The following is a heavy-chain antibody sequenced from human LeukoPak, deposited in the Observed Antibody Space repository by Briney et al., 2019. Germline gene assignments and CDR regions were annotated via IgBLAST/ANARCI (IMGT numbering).Heavy chain of an antibody. V-gene: IGHV3-30*02. D-gene: IGHD2-2*01. J-gene: IGHJ4*02. Sequence: AGGSLRLSCAASGFTFSSYGMHGVRQAPGKGLEWVAFIRYDGSNKYYVDFVKGRFTISRDNSKNTLYLQMNSLRAEDTAVYYCAKDLFCCSSTSCYPGAEALFDYWGQGTLVTVSS. CDR3: AKDLFCCSSTSCYPGAEALFDY. CDR1: GFTFSSYG. CDR2: IRYDGSNK.